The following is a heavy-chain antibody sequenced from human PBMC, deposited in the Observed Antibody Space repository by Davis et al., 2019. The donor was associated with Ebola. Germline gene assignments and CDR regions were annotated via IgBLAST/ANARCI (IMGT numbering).Heavy chain of an antibody. CDR1: GYTFINYY. CDR3: ARHDSSGYDAFDI. V-gene: IGHV1-46*03. CDR2: INPSGGST. D-gene: IGHD3-22*01. Sequence: ASVKVSCKASGYTFINYYMHWVRQAPGQGLEWMGIINPSGGSTSYAQKFQGRVTMTRDTSTGTVYMELSSLRSEDTAVYYCARHDSSGYDAFDIWGQGTMVTVSS. J-gene: IGHJ3*02.